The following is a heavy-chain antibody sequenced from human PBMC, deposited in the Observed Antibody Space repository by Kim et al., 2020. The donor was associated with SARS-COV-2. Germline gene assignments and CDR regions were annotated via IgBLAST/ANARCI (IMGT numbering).Heavy chain of an antibody. V-gene: IGHV1-3*01. CDR2: ISADNGDT. D-gene: IGHD3-22*01. J-gene: IGHJ1*01. CDR1: GYTFTHYA. Sequence: ASVKVSCKTSGYTFTHYAMHWVRQAPGQRLEWMGYISADNGDTKYSQKFQGRVTITRDTSATTAYMELSSLTSEDTAVYYCARGAGGYAGYILGDWGQGSRAIVSS. CDR3: ARGAGGYAGYILGD.